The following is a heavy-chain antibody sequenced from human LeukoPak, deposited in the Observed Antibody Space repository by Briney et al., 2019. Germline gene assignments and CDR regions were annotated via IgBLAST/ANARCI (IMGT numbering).Heavy chain of an antibody. CDR2: IYTSGST. CDR1: VGSISSYY. J-gene: IGHJ4*02. Sequence: SETLSLTCTVSVGSISSYYWSWIRQPAGKGLEWIGRIYTSGSTNYNPSLKSRVTISVYTSKTQFSLKLSSVTAAETAGYYCARGGDDYYDSSGYSISLDYWGQGTLVTVSS. V-gene: IGHV4-4*07. D-gene: IGHD3-22*01. CDR3: ARGGDDYYDSSGYSISLDY.